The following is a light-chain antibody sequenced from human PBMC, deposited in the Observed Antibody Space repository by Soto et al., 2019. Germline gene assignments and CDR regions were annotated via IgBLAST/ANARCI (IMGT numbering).Light chain of an antibody. Sequence: QSVLNQPPSASGTPGHRVTISCSGSSSNIGTNTVNWYQQFPRSAPKLLMYSTNQRPSGVPDRFSGSKSGTSASLAISGLQSEDEADYYCAAWDGSLNVVLFGGGTQLTVL. CDR1: SSNIGTNT. CDR3: AAWDGSLNVVL. J-gene: IGLJ3*02. V-gene: IGLV1-44*01. CDR2: STN.